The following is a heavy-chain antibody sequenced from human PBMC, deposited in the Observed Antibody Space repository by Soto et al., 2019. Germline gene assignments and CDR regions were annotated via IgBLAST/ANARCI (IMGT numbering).Heavy chain of an antibody. D-gene: IGHD6-13*01. J-gene: IGHJ5*02. Sequence: QVQLVQSGAEVKKPGASVKFSCKSSGYVFTGYYMHWFRQAPGQGLEWLGWINPISGDTKYAQKFQGWVTMTRDTSSNTVYMELTRLRSDDTAVYYCARDYGAAAGTSLNWFDPWGQGTLVTVSS. V-gene: IGHV1-2*04. CDR3: ARDYGAAAGTSLNWFDP. CDR1: GYVFTGYY. CDR2: INPISGDT.